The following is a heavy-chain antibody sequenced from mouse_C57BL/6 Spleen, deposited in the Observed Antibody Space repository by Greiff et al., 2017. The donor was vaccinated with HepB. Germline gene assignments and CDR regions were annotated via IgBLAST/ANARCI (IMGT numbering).Heavy chain of an antibody. Sequence: EVQVVESGPELVKPGASVKMSCKASGYTFTDYNMHWVKQSHGKSLEWIGYINPNNGGTSYNQKFKGKATLTVNKSSSTAYMELRSLTSEDSAVYYCARSYDYIVWFAYWGQGTLVTVSA. CDR1: GYTFTDYN. J-gene: IGHJ3*01. V-gene: IGHV1-22*01. CDR3: ARSYDYIVWFAY. CDR2: INPNNGGT. D-gene: IGHD2-4*01.